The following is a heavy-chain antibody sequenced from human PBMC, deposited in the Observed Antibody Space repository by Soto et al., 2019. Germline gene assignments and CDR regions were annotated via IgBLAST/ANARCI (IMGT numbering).Heavy chain of an antibody. Sequence: PGGSLTLSCAASGFTFSSYSMNWVRQAQGKGLEWVSSISSSSSYIYYADSVKGRFTISRDNAKNSLYLQMNSLRAEDTAVYYCASLSTSGYDLIVSDYYYYMDVWGKGTTVTVSS. CDR3: ASLSTSGYDLIVSDYYYYMDV. CDR2: ISSSSSYI. V-gene: IGHV3-21*01. CDR1: GFTFSSYS. D-gene: IGHD5-12*01. J-gene: IGHJ6*03.